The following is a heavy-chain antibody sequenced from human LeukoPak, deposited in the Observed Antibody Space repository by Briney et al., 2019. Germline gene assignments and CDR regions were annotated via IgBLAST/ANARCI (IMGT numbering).Heavy chain of an antibody. CDR2: IYSSGST. D-gene: IGHD3-9*01. Sequence: PSETLSLTCTVSGGSISSYYWNWIRQPAGKGLEWLGRIYSSGSTNFNPSLKSRVTMVLDKSKNQFSLKPSSVTAADTAMYYCARALIPYYDILTGYYKHPIDVFDIWGQGTMVTVSS. CDR3: ARALIPYYDILTGYYKHPIDVFDI. CDR1: GGSISSYY. V-gene: IGHV4-4*07. J-gene: IGHJ3*02.